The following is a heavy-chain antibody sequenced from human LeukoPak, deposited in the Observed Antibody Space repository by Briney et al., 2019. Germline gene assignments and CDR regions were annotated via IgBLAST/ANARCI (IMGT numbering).Heavy chain of an antibody. Sequence: GGSLRLSCAASGFTFSDYYMSWIRQAPGKGLEWVSYISSSSSTIDYADSVKGRFTISRDNAKNSLYLQMNSLRDEDTAVYYCARVASLAYCGGDCYFGDYWGRGTLVTVSS. CDR1: GFTFSDYY. CDR3: ARVASLAYCGGDCYFGDY. D-gene: IGHD2-21*02. CDR2: ISSSSSTI. V-gene: IGHV3-11*04. J-gene: IGHJ4*02.